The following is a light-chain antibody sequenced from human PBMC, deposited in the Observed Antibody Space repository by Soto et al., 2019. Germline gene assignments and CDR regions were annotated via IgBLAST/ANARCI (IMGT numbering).Light chain of an antibody. V-gene: IGKV4-1*01. CDR3: QQRSNWPPIT. J-gene: IGKJ5*01. CDR1: QTVLDSSNNKDC. CDR2: WAS. Sequence: DIVMTQSPDSLAVTLGERATITCKSSQTVLDSSNNKDCLSWYQQKPGQPPKLLLYWASTREFGVPDRFSGSGSGTDFTLTISSLEPEDFAVYYCQQRSNWPPITFGQGTRLEIK.